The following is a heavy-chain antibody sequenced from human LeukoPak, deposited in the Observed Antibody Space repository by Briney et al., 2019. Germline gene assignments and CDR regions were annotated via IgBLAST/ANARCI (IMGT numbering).Heavy chain of an antibody. CDR3: AKADYAYFYMDV. V-gene: IGHV1-69*06. CDR1: GGTFSYYA. Sequence: ASVKVSCKASGGTFSYYAITWVRQAPGQGLEWMGRIIPIFGATNYAQKFQGRITITGDNSTATAFMELSNLRSEDTALYYCAKADYAYFYMDVWGTGTTVSVSS. CDR2: IIPIFGAT. J-gene: IGHJ6*03. D-gene: IGHD3-16*01.